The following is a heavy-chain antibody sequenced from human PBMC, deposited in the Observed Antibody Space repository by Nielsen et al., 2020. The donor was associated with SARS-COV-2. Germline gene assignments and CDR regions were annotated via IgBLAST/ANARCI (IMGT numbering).Heavy chain of an antibody. CDR2: MNPNRGNT. CDR3: ARGKLTATVFNYYYGMDV. V-gene: IGHV1-8*01. CDR1: GYTFTSYD. D-gene: IGHD5-18*01. Sequence: ASVTVSCQASGYTFTSYDINWVRQATGRGLEWMGWMNPNRGNTGYAQKFQGRVTMTRNPSISTAYMELSSLRSEDTAVYYCARGKLTATVFNYYYGMDVWGQGTTVTVSS. J-gene: IGHJ6*02.